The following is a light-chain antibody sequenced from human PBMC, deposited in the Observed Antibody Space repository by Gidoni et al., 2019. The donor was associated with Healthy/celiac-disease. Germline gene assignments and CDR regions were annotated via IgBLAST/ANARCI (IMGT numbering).Light chain of an antibody. CDR1: QSISSY. CDR3: QQSYSTPPT. Sequence: DIQMTQSPSSLSASVGDRVTITCRASQSISSYLNWYQQKPGKAPKLLIYAASSLQSGVPSRFSGSGSATDFTLTISSLQPEDFATDYCQQSYSTPPTFGQGTKVEIK. V-gene: IGKV1-39*01. J-gene: IGKJ1*01. CDR2: AAS.